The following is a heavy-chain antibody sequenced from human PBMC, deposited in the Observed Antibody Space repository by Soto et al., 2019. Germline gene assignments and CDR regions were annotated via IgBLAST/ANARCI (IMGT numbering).Heavy chain of an antibody. CDR1: GFTFSSYA. V-gene: IGHV3-23*01. D-gene: IGHD6-19*01. CDR2: IGGIGSYT. Sequence: DVHLLESGGGLVQPGGSLRLSCAASGFTFSSYAMGWVRQAPGEGLEWVSSIGGIGSYTYYADSVKGRFTISRDNFKSTLYLQMNSLRAEDTAVYYCAKDNLAPYSKGWAIRFDPWGQGTLVTVSS. CDR3: AKDNLAPYSKGWAIRFDP. J-gene: IGHJ5*02.